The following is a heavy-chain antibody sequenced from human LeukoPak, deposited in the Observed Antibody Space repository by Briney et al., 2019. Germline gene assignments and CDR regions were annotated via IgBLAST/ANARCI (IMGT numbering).Heavy chain of an antibody. CDR3: ARHSRWFGELTDYYYGMDV. CDR1: GGSISSGSYY. D-gene: IGHD3-10*01. V-gene: IGHV4-61*02. CDR2: IYTGGST. Sequence: SETLSLTCTVSGGSISSGSYYWSWIRQPAGKGLEWIGRIYTGGSTNYNPSLKSRVTISVDTSKNQFSLKLSSVTAADTAVYYCARHSRWFGELTDYYYGMDVWGQGATVTVSS. J-gene: IGHJ6*02.